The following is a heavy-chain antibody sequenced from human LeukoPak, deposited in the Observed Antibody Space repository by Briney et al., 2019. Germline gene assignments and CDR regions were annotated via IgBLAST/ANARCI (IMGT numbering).Heavy chain of an antibody. CDR3: ARGYSSSSVGFDY. CDR1: GGSISSYY. D-gene: IGHD6-6*01. CDR2: IYYSGST. V-gene: IGHV4-59*01. J-gene: IGHJ4*02. Sequence: TSETLSLTCTVSGGSISSYYWSWIRQPPGKGLEWIGYIYYSGSTNYNPSLKSRVTISVDTSKNQFSLKLSSVTAVDTAVYYCARGYSSSSVGFDYWGQGTLVTVSS.